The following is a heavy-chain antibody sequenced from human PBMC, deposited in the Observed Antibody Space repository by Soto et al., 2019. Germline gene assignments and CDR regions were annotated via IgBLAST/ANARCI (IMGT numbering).Heavy chain of an antibody. Sequence: SVKVSCKASGGTFSSYTISWVRQAPGQGLEWMGRIIPILGIANYAQKLQGRVTMTTDTSTSTAYMELRSLRSDDTAVYYCARGGYSSGWTFDYWGQGTLVTVSS. CDR2: IIPILGIA. V-gene: IGHV1-69*02. J-gene: IGHJ4*02. CDR3: ARGGYSSGWTFDY. CDR1: GGTFSSYT. D-gene: IGHD6-19*01.